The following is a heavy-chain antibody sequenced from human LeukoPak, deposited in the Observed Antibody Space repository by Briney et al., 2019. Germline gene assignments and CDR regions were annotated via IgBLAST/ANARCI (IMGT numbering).Heavy chain of an antibody. CDR1: GYTFTSNY. CDR3: ARVVIVVDYDAFDI. CDR2: ISPSGGST. D-gene: IGHD3-22*01. V-gene: IGHV1-46*01. Sequence: WASVKVSCKAFGYTFTSNYMHWVRQAPGQGPEWMGVISPSGGSTTYAQKFQGRVTLTRDMSTSTDYLELSSLRSEDTAVYYCARVVIVVDYDAFDIWGQGTMVTVSS. J-gene: IGHJ3*02.